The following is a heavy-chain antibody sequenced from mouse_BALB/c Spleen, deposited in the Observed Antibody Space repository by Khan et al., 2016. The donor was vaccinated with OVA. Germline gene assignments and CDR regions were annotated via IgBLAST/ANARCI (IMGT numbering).Heavy chain of an antibody. V-gene: IGHV5-17*02. J-gene: IGHJ2*01. D-gene: IGHD1-1*01. CDR3: ATSYFYGYYFDY. Sequence: LVQSGGSRKLSCAASGFTFTSYGMHWIRQAPEKGLEWVAYISSDSNTIYYADTVKGRFTISRDNPKNTLFLQMTSLRSGDTAMYFCATSYFYGYYFDYWGQGTTRTVS. CDR2: ISSDSNTI. CDR1: GFTFTSYG.